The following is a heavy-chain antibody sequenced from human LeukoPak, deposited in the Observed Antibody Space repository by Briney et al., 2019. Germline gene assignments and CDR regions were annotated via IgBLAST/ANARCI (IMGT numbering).Heavy chain of an antibody. CDR1: GFSVSSNY. CDR2: YSDGSK. J-gene: IGHJ4*02. CDR3: AKDLVGSGWYYYFDY. D-gene: IGHD6-19*01. Sequence: PGGSLRLSCAASGFSVSSNYMNWVRQAPGKGLEWVSVYSDGSKYYADSVKGRFTISRDNSKNTLYLQMNSLRAEDTAVYYCAKDLVGSGWYYYFDYWGQGTLVTVSS. V-gene: IGHV3-53*01.